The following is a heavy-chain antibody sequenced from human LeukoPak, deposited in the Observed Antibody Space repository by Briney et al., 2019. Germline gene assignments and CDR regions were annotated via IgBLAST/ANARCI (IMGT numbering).Heavy chain of an antibody. Sequence: ASVKVSCKASGYTFTSYGISWVRQAPGQGLEWMGWISAYNGNTNYAQKLQGRVTMTTDTSTSTAYMELRSPRSDDTAVYYCARDLGVAAAGTGGGDYWGQGTLVTVSS. CDR3: ARDLGVAAAGTGGGDY. V-gene: IGHV1-18*01. J-gene: IGHJ4*02. D-gene: IGHD6-13*01. CDR2: ISAYNGNT. CDR1: GYTFTSYG.